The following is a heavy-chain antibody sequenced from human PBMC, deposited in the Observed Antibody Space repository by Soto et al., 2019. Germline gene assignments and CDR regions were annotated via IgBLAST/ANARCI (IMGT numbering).Heavy chain of an antibody. D-gene: IGHD5-12*01. CDR1: GFTFSSYG. J-gene: IGHJ6*03. V-gene: IGHV3-30*18. CDR2: ISYDGSNK. Sequence: PGGSLRLSCAASGFTFSSYGMHWVRQAPGKGLEWVAVISYDGSNKYYADSVKGRFTISRDNSKNTLYLQMNSLRAEDTAVYYCAKDVVATKRSYYYYYMDVWGKGTTVTV. CDR3: AKDVVATKRSYYYYYMDV.